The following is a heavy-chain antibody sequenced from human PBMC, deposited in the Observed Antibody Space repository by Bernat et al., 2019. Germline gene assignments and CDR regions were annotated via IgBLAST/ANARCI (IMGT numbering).Heavy chain of an antibody. CDR2: ISGSGGST. D-gene: IGHD1-26*01. CDR1: GFTFSSNA. CDR3: AKDRSIPGYYYCMDV. Sequence: EVQLLESGGGLVQPGGSLTLSCAASGFTFSSNAMTWVRQAPGKGLEWVSGISGSGGSTYDADSRKVRFTISRDNTKNTVYLQMSSLSVEDTAVYYCAKDRSIPGYYYCMDVWGKGTTVTVSS. V-gene: IGHV3-23*01. J-gene: IGHJ6*03.